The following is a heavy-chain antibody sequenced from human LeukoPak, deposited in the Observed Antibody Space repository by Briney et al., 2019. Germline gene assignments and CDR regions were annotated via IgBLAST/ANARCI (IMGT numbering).Heavy chain of an antibody. CDR3: VPSNDYYYYFDY. CDR1: GYTFTDYY. D-gene: IGHD3-22*01. V-gene: IGHV1-2*02. CDR2: INPNSGGT. Sequence: GASVTVSCKASGYTFTDYYMHWVRPAPGQGLEWMGWINPNSGGTNYPLKFQGRVTMTRDTSISTAYMELSRLTSDDTAVYYCVPSNDYYYYFDYWGQGTLVTVSS. J-gene: IGHJ4*02.